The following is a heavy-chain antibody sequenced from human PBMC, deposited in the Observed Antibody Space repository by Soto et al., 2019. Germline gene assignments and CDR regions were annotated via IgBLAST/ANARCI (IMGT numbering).Heavy chain of an antibody. CDR2: INQDGSDT. V-gene: IGHV3-74*01. J-gene: IGHJ4*02. CDR3: AHLTPWLGDY. Sequence: VHPVESGGVLVLPGGSLRLSCTVSGFTFRSYWMHWVRQAPGKGLVWVSRINQDGSDTTYADSVRGRFTISRDNAKDTLYLQMNSLRAEDTAIYYCAHLTPWLGDYWGQGALVTVSS. D-gene: IGHD6-19*01. CDR1: GFTFRSYW.